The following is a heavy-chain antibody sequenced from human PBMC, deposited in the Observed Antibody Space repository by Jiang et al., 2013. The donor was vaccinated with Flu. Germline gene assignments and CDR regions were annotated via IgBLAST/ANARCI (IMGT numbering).Heavy chain of an antibody. CDR1: GGSISSYY. CDR3: ARGRILRLKNNYFDY. J-gene: IGHJ4*02. D-gene: IGHD4-17*01. Sequence: GPGLVKPSETLSLTCTVSGGSISSYYWSWIRRPPGKGLEWIGYIYYSGSTNYNPSLKSRVTISVDTSKNQFSLKLSSVTAADTAVYYCARGRILRLKNNYFDYWGQGTLVTVSS. V-gene: IGHV4-59*01. CDR2: IYYSGST.